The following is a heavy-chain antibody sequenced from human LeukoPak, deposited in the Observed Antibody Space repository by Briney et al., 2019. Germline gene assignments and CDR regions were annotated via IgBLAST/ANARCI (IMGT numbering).Heavy chain of an antibody. CDR2: INPNSVGT. J-gene: IGHJ6*02. D-gene: IGHD5-18*01. Sequence: GSVKAPCRVLGNTFTGYYMPWVRKSPGQGREWLGWINPNSVGTNYGQKCQGMVTMIRGTSNSPAYLELSRLISDVAAVYCCARDRVLAAMVTSKDYYDYFMDVWGQGTTVTGSS. CDR1: GNTFTGYY. CDR3: ARDRVLAAMVTSKDYYDYFMDV. V-gene: IGHV1-2*02.